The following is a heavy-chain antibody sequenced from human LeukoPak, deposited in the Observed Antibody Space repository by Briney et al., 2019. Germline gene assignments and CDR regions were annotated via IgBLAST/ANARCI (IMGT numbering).Heavy chain of an antibody. D-gene: IGHD3-10*01. V-gene: IGHV5-51*01. CDR1: GYSFTSYW. CDR2: IYPGGSDT. J-gene: IGHJ4*02. CDR3: AGEDDSGISL. Sequence: GEALKISRKGSGYSFTSYWIGWVRQMPGKGLEWMGIIYPGGSDTRYNLFFRGQVTISANKSISTAYLQWSSLKASDTAIYYCAGEDDSGISLWGQGTLVTVSS.